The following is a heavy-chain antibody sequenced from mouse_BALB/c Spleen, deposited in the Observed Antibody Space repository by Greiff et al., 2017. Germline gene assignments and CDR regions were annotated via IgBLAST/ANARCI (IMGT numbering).Heavy chain of an antibody. CDR1: GYTFSSYW. Sequence: VQLQQSGAELLKPGASVKISCKATGYTFSSYWIEWVKQRPGHGLEWIGELLPGSGSTNYTEKVKGKATFTADTSSNTAYMPLSRLTSEDSAVYYCARWLLEDYAMDYGGQGTSVTVSS. D-gene: IGHD2-3*01. J-gene: IGHJ4*01. CDR3: ARWLLEDYAMDY. V-gene: IGHV1-9*01. CDR2: LLPGSGST.